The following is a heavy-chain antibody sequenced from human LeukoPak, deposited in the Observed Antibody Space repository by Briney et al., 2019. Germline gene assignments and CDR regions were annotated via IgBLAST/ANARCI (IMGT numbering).Heavy chain of an antibody. V-gene: IGHV4-34*01. D-gene: IGHD3-10*01. J-gene: IGHJ4*02. Sequence: PGGSLRLSCAASGFTFRSFNMNWVRQAPGKGLEWIGEINHSGSTNYNPSLKSRVTISVDTSKNQFSLKLSSVTAADTAVYYCARVPHYYGSGSYRKLPDYWGQGTLVTVSS. CDR1: GFTFRSFN. CDR3: ARVPHYYGSGSYRKLPDY. CDR2: INHSGST.